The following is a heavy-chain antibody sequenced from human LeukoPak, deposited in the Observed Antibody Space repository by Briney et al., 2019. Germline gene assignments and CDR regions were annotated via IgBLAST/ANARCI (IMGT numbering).Heavy chain of an antibody. V-gene: IGHV3-21*01. Sequence: PGGSLRLSCAASGFTFSSYSMNWVRQAPGKGLEWVSSISSSSSYIYYADSVKGRFTISRDNAKNSLYLQMNSLRAEDTAVYYCARGVMMVRGSAYYMDVWGKGTTVTISS. D-gene: IGHD3-10*01. CDR1: GFTFSSYS. J-gene: IGHJ6*03. CDR3: ARGVMMVRGSAYYMDV. CDR2: ISSSSSYI.